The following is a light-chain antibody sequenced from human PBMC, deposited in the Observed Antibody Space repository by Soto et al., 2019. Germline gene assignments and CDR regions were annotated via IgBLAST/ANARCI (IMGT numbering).Light chain of an antibody. V-gene: IGKV3-15*01. Sequence: EIVMTQSPGTLSVSPGERATLSCRASQSVRNNLAWYQQKPGQAPRLVIYGASTRATGVPARFSGSGFETEFTLTVSSLQSEDFAVYYCQQYNNWPPITFGQGTKVDIK. CDR2: GAS. CDR1: QSVRNN. CDR3: QQYNNWPPIT. J-gene: IGKJ1*01.